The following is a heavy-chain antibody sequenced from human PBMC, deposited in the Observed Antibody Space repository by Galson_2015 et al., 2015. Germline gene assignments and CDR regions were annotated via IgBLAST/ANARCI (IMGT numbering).Heavy chain of an antibody. CDR3: VKVYINCWEHFDY. CDR2: VSDNGGNT. Sequence: SLRLSCAASGFTFSNYAMSWVRQAPGKGLEWVSAVSDNGGNTYYADSAKGRFTISRDNSKNTLHLQMNSLTAEDTAVYHCVKVYINCWEHFDYWGQGTLVAVSS. D-gene: IGHD1-26*01. V-gene: IGHV3-23*01. CDR1: GFTFSNYA. J-gene: IGHJ4*02.